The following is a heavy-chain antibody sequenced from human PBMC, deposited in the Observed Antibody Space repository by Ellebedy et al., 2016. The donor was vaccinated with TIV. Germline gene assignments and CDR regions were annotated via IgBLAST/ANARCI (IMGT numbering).Heavy chain of an antibody. V-gene: IGHV4-59*01. J-gene: IGHJ5*02. CDR3: ARVLISVPAAKFDP. CDR1: GGSFSGYY. D-gene: IGHD2-2*01. CDR2: ISYSGST. Sequence: MPSETLSLTCAVYGGSFSGYYWSWIRQPPGKGLEWIGYISYSGSTNYNPSLQSRVTISVDTSKNQFSLKLSSVTAADTAVYYCARVLISVPAAKFDPWGQGTLVTVSS.